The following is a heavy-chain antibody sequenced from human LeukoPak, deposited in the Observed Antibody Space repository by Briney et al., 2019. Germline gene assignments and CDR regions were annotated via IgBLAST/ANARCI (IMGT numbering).Heavy chain of an antibody. CDR1: GGSISSGGYS. V-gene: IGHV4-30-2*01. CDR3: ASRKVDYYYGMDV. D-gene: IGHD2-15*01. CDR2: IYHSGST. J-gene: IGHJ6*04. Sequence: SETLSHTCAVSGGSISSGGYSWGWIRQPPGTGLEWIGYIYHSGSTYYNPSLKSRVTISVDRSKNQFSLKLSSVTAADTAVYYCASRKVDYYYGMDVWGKGTTVTVSS.